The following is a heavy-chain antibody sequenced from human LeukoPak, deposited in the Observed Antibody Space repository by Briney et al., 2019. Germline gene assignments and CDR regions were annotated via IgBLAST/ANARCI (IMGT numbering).Heavy chain of an antibody. J-gene: IGHJ4*02. V-gene: IGHV4-39*01. CDR2: YGGST. CDR3: ARSSYGAGSKPYWVDY. Sequence: SETLSLTCTVSGGSISSSSYYWAWIRQPPGKGLEYIGSYGGSTYYNPSLKSRVTISVDTSKKQFPLKLSSVTAADTAVYYCARSSYGAGSKPYWVDYWGQGTLVTVSS. D-gene: IGHD3-10*01. CDR1: GGSISSSSYY.